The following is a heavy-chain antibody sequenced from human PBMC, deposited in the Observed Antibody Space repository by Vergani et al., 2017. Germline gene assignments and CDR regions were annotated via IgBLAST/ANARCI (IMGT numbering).Heavy chain of an antibody. CDR2: IYYSGST. D-gene: IGHD4-17*01. V-gene: IGHV4-39*01. CDR3: ARRSSEGDYGDYVGFDY. J-gene: IGHJ4*02. CDR1: GGSISSSSYY. Sequence: QLQLQESGPGLVKPSETLSLTCTVSGGSISSSSYYWGWIRQPPGKGLEWIGGIYYSGSTYYNPSLKSRVTISVDTSKNQFSLKLSSVTAADTAVYYCARRSSEGDYGDYVGFDYWGQGTLVTVSS.